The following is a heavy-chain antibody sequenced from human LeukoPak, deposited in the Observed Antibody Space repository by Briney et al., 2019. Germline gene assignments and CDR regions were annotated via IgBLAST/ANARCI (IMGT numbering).Heavy chain of an antibody. Sequence: GGSLRLSCAASGLTFSNYYISWIRQAPGKGLECVSYISSSGSTIYYADSVKGRFTMSRDNAKNSLYLQMNSLRAEDTAVYYCTRERVSGAFDIWGQGTMVTVSS. CDR2: ISSSGSTI. V-gene: IGHV3-11*01. CDR3: TRERVSGAFDI. J-gene: IGHJ3*02. D-gene: IGHD2-8*01. CDR1: GLTFSNYY.